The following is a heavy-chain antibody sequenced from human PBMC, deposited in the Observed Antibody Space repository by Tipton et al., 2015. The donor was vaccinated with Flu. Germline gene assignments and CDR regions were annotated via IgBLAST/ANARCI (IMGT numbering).Heavy chain of an antibody. Sequence: SLRLSCSASGFSFSIHGMNWVRQAPGKGLEWVSGLGWNSGDIRYADSVKGRFTISRDNAKNSLYLQMNSLIPEDTALYYCARDDAFDIWGQGTMVTVAS. CDR2: LGWNSGDI. CDR3: ARDDAFDI. CDR1: GFSFSIHG. J-gene: IGHJ3*02. V-gene: IGHV3-9*01.